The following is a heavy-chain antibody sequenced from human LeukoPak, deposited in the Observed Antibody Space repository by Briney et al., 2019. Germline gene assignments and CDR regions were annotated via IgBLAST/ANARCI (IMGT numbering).Heavy chain of an antibody. Sequence: GASVKVSCKASGYTFTTYGFSWVRQAPGQGLEWLGWISAYNGNTNYAQKLQGRVTMTKDTPTSTAYMELRSLRSDDTAVYYCASDNTIFGGWWGQGTLVTVSS. CDR2: ISAYNGNT. V-gene: IGHV1-18*01. J-gene: IGHJ4*02. CDR3: ASDNTIFGGW. D-gene: IGHD3-3*01. CDR1: GYTFTTYG.